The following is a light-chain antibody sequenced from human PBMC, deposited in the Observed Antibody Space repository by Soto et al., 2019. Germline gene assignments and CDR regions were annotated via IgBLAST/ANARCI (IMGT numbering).Light chain of an antibody. CDR1: QSVLYNSNNKNY. CDR2: WAS. Sequence: DIVMTQSPDSLAVSLGEGATINCKSSQSVLYNSNNKNYLAWYQQRPGRPPKLLIYWASTRESGVPDRFSGSGSGTDFTLTISSLQAEDVAVYYCQQYYSIPLTFGGGTKVEIK. J-gene: IGKJ4*01. V-gene: IGKV4-1*01. CDR3: QQYYSIPLT.